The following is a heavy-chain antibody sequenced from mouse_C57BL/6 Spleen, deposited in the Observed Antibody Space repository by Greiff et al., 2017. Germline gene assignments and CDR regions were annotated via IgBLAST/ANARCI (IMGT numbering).Heavy chain of an antibody. Sequence: EVQLVESGGGLVKPGGSLKLSCAASGFTFSSYAMSWVRQTPEKRLEWVATISDGGSYTYYPDNVKGRFTISRDNAKNNLYLQMSHLKSDDTAMYYCAREVYYYDGGGEYYYAMDYWGQGTSVTVSS. CDR1: GFTFSSYA. CDR2: ISDGGSYT. V-gene: IGHV5-4*01. J-gene: IGHJ4*01. CDR3: AREVYYYDGGGEYYYAMDY. D-gene: IGHD1-1*01.